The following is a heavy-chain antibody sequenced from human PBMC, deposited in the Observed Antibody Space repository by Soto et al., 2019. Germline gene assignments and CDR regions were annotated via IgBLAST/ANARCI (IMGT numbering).Heavy chain of an antibody. V-gene: IGHV4-34*01. J-gene: IGHJ4*02. CDR2: INHSGST. D-gene: IGHD3-10*01. CDR3: ARGRVVRGVIIYYFDY. Sequence: SETLSLTCTVSGGSISTYYWSWIRHPPGKGLEWIGEINHSGSTNYNPSLKSRVTISVDTSKNQFSLKLSSVTAADTAVYYCARGRVVRGVIIYYFDYWGQGTLVTSPQ. CDR1: GGSISTYY.